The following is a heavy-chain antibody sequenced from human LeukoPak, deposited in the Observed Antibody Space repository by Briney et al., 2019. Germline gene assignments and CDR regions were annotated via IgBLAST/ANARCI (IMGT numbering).Heavy chain of an antibody. Sequence: SVNVSCKTSGGTVTSYGISWVRQAPGQGLEWMGGIISIFDTADYAQKFQGRVTITADKSTSTAYMELSSLRSEDTAVYYCARAERYSGYSRGFYYFDYWGQGTLVTVSS. J-gene: IGHJ4*02. CDR2: IISIFDTA. D-gene: IGHD5-12*01. CDR1: GGTVTSYG. CDR3: ARAERYSGYSRGFYYFDY. V-gene: IGHV1-69*06.